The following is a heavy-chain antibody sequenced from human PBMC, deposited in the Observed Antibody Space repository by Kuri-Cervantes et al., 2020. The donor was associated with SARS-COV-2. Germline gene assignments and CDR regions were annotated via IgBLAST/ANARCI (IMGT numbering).Heavy chain of an antibody. V-gene: IGHV4-39*02. Sequence: GSLRLSCAVSGASVSSGSYYWGWIRQPPGKGLEWIGNIYFSGRTYYNPSLKSRLTISVDTSKNHFSLKLTSVTAADTAVYYCASAFGDHWGLGTLVTVSS. CDR2: IYFSGRT. CDR1: GASVSSGSYY. CDR3: ASAFGDH. J-gene: IGHJ4*02. D-gene: IGHD3-16*01.